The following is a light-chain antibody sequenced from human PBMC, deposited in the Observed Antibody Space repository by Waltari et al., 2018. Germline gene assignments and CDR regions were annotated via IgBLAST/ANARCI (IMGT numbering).Light chain of an antibody. Sequence: DIQMTQSPSSLSASVGDRVTITCRASQSISSYLNWYQQKPGKAPKLLNYAASSLQSGVPSRFSGSGSGTDFTLTINSLQPEDFATYYCQQSSSTPPFTFGPGTKVDIK. CDR1: QSISSY. V-gene: IGKV1-39*01. CDR3: QQSSSTPPFT. CDR2: AAS. J-gene: IGKJ3*01.